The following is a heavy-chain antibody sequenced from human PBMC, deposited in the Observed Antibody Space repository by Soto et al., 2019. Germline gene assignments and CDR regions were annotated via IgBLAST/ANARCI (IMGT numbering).Heavy chain of an antibody. V-gene: IGHV4-61*01. CDR2: IYYNGNT. J-gene: IGHJ4*02. D-gene: IGHD3-22*01. CDR1: GGSVNSANYY. Sequence: SETLSLTCSVSGGSVNSANYYWSWMRQPPGKGLEWIGFIYYNGNTKYNPSLKSRVTISLDTSKNQFSLNLTSVTAADAAVYYCSRDNGGYFPTYWGQGTLVTVSS. CDR3: SRDNGGYFPTY.